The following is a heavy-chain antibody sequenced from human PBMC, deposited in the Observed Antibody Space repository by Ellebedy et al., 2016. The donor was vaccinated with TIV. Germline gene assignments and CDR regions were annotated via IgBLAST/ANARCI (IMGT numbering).Heavy chain of an antibody. V-gene: IGHV3-13*01. J-gene: IGHJ2*01. D-gene: IGHD1-26*01. CDR2: IGTAGDT. Sequence: PGGSLRLSCAASGFTFSSYDMHWVRQATGKGLEWVSAIGTAGDTYYPGSVKGRFTISRENAKNSLYLQMNSLRAEDTAVYYCARGRVGATDYWYFDLWGRGTLVTVSS. CDR1: GFTFSSYD. CDR3: ARGRVGATDYWYFDL.